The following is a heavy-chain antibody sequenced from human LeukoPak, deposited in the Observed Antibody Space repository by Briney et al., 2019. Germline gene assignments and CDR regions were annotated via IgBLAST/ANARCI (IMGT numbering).Heavy chain of an antibody. V-gene: IGHV3-11*05. D-gene: IGHD6-13*01. J-gene: IGHJ4*02. CDR2: ISSSGTDT. CDR1: GFTFSDYY. Sequence: GGSLRLSCTASGFTFSDYYMTWIRQAPGKGLEWLSDISSSGTDTHYAASVKGRLTISRDDAKNSLYLQINSLRVDDTAVYYCARVFSIVAAGTYDYWGQGTMVTVSS. CDR3: ARVFSIVAAGTYDY.